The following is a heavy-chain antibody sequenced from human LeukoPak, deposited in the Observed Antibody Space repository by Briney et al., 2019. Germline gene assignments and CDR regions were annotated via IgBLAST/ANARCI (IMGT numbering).Heavy chain of an antibody. CDR2: ISSSSSTI. V-gene: IGHV3-48*01. J-gene: IGHJ4*02. Sequence: PGGSLRLSCAASGFTFSSYSMNWVRQAPGKGLEWVSYISSSSSTIYYADSVKGRFTISRDNAKNSLYLQMNSLRAEDTAVYYCARGYGITMVRGVIGGPFDYWGQGTLVTVSS. CDR3: ARGYGITMVRGVIGGPFDY. CDR1: GFTFSSYS. D-gene: IGHD3-10*01.